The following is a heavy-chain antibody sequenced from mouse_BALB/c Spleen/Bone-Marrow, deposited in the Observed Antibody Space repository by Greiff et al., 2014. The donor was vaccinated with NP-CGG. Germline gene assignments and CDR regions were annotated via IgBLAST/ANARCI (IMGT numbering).Heavy chain of an antibody. J-gene: IGHJ3*01. CDR3: AESRRYFDYVAY. V-gene: IGHV14-3*02. D-gene: IGHD2-4*01. CDR1: GFNIKDTF. Sequence: EVQLQQSGAELVKPGASVKLSCTASGFNIKDTFMHWVKQRPDQGLEWIGRIDPANGNTKYDPKFQGKATIKADTSSNTAYLLLISLTSEDTTVYYCAESRRYFDYVAYWGQGTLVTVSA. CDR2: IDPANGNT.